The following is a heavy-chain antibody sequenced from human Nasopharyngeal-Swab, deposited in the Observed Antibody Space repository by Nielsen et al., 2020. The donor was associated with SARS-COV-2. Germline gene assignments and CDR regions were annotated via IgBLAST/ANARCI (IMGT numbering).Heavy chain of an antibody. J-gene: IGHJ5*02. V-gene: IGHV5-51*01. CDR3: ARAYYYGSGSYYTQGGDWFDP. Sequence: KVSCKGSGYSFTSYWIGWVRQMPGKGLEWMGIIYPGDSDTRYSPSFQGQVTISADKSISTAYLQWSSLKASDTAMYYCARAYYYGSGSYYTQGGDWFDPWGQGTLVTVSS. D-gene: IGHD3-10*01. CDR2: IYPGDSDT. CDR1: GYSFTSYW.